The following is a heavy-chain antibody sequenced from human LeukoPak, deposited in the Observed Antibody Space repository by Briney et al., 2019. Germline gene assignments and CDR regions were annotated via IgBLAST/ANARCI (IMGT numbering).Heavy chain of an antibody. CDR2: INPSGGST. D-gene: IGHD3-10*01. Sequence: ASVKVSCKASGYTFTSYYMHWVRQAPGQGLEWMGIINPSGGSTSYAQKFQGRVTMTRDMSTSTVYMELRSLRSDDTAVYYCARAYRAFYGSGSYYTDYYYYYMDVWGKGTTVTVSS. CDR3: ARAYRAFYGSGSYYTDYYYYYMDV. CDR1: GYTFTSYY. V-gene: IGHV1-46*01. J-gene: IGHJ6*03.